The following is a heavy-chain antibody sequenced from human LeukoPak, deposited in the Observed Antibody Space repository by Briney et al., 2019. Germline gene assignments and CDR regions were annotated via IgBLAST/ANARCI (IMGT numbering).Heavy chain of an antibody. CDR1: GGSISSSSYY. V-gene: IGHV4-39*01. Sequence: PSETLFFTCTASGGSISSSSYYWGWMRQPPRKGLEWIGRVYYSGSYYYNPSLKGSVTVYVDTSKNHFSLKLSSVTAADAAVYYCARHGSYYYDSSGYYPFDYWGQGTLVTVSS. CDR3: ARHGSYYYDSSGYYPFDY. J-gene: IGHJ4*02. CDR2: VYYSGSY. D-gene: IGHD3-22*01.